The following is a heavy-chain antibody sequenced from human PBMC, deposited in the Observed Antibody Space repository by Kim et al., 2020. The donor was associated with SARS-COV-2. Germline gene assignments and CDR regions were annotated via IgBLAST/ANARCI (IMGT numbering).Heavy chain of an antibody. D-gene: IGHD3-16*02. CDR2: IVVGSGNT. J-gene: IGHJ4*02. Sequence: SVKVSCKASGFTFTSSAVQWVRQARGQRLEWIGWIVVGSGNTNYAQKFQERVTITRDMSTSTAYMELSSLRSEDTAVYYCAADGLKLTFGGVIVPTPPGYWGQGTLVTVSS. CDR3: AADGLKLTFGGVIVPTPPGY. CDR1: GFTFTSSA. V-gene: IGHV1-58*01.